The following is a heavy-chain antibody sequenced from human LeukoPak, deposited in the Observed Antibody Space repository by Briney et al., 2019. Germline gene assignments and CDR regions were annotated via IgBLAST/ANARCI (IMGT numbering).Heavy chain of an antibody. Sequence: GGSLRLSCAASGFTFSSYGMHWVRQAPGKGLEWVAFIRYDGSNKYYADSVKGRFTISRDNSKNTLYLQMNSLRAEDTAVYYCASRTIFGVVVFDYWGQGTLVTVSS. CDR2: IRYDGSNK. J-gene: IGHJ4*02. CDR1: GFTFSSYG. D-gene: IGHD3-3*01. V-gene: IGHV3-30*02. CDR3: ASRTIFGVVVFDY.